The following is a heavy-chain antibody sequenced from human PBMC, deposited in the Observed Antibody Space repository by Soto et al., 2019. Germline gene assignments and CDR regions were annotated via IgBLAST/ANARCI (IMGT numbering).Heavy chain of an antibody. D-gene: IGHD2-2*03. V-gene: IGHV3-73*02. CDR2: IKTKTDKYAT. Sequence: EVQLVESGGGLVQPGGSLKLSCAASGFTFSGSAMHWVRQASGKGLEWVGRIKTKTDKYATAYAASVKGRFTISRDDSKNTAYLQMNSLKTEDTAVYYCTRLPNWIFRFDPWGQGTLVTVSS. CDR3: TRLPNWIFRFDP. J-gene: IGHJ5*02. CDR1: GFTFSGSA.